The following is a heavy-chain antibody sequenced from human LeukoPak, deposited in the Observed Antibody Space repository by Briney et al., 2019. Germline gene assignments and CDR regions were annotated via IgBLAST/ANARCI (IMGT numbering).Heavy chain of an antibody. V-gene: IGHV4-59*08. CDR1: GGSLSSYY. Sequence: SETLSLTCTVSGGSLSSYYWSWIRQPPGKGLEWIGYIYYSGSTNYNPSLKSRVTISVDTSKNQFSLKLSSVTAADTAVYYCARLAAAGTSKAAFDIWGQGTMVTVSS. D-gene: IGHD6-13*01. J-gene: IGHJ3*02. CDR2: IYYSGST. CDR3: ARLAAAGTSKAAFDI.